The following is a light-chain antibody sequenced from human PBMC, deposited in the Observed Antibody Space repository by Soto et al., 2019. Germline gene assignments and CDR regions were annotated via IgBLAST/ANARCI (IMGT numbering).Light chain of an antibody. CDR2: EVS. CDR3: CSYASGGTWV. Sequence: QSALTQPASVSGSPGQSITISCTGTSSDVGGYNLVSWYQQYPGEAPKLIFYEVSKRPSGLSSRFSGSKSGNTASLTISGLQADDEAEYYCCSYASGGTWVFGGGTKLTVL. CDR1: SSDVGGYNL. V-gene: IGLV2-23*02. J-gene: IGLJ3*02.